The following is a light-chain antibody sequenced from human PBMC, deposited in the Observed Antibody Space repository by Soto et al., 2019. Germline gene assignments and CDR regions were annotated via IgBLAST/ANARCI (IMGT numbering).Light chain of an antibody. CDR3: LQHADYPFT. Sequence: DIQMTQSPSSLSASVGDRVTITCRASQDIRHALGWYQQKPGKVPKRLIYSASSLQNGVPSRFSGSGSETVFTLTISSLQPDDFATYFCLQHADYPFTFVQGTRLEI. V-gene: IGKV1-17*01. CDR2: SAS. CDR1: QDIRHA. J-gene: IGKJ2*01.